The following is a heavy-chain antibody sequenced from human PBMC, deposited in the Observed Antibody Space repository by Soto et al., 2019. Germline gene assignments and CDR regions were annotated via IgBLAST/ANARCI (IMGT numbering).Heavy chain of an antibody. D-gene: IGHD2-2*01. Sequence: AVKVSCKASGGTFSSYALSWVRQAPGQGLEWMGGIIPIFGTANYAQKFQGRVTITADESTSTAYMELSSLRSEDTAVYYCARVHCSSTSCYPGWFDPWGQGTMVTVYS. V-gene: IGHV1-69*13. J-gene: IGHJ5*02. CDR3: ARVHCSSTSCYPGWFDP. CDR2: IIPIFGTA. CDR1: GGTFSSYA.